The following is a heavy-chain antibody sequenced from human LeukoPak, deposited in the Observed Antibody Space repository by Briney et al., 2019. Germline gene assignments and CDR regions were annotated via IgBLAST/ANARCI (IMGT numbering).Heavy chain of an antibody. D-gene: IGHD6-19*01. CDR1: GGTFSSYA. CDR2: IIPIFGTA. Sequence: SVKVSCKASGGTFSSYAISWVRQAPGQGLEWMGGIIPIFGTANYAQKFQGGVTITADESTSTAYMELSSLRSEDTAVYYCARVAVPMRDRGYDYWGQGTLVTVSS. V-gene: IGHV1-69*01. CDR3: ARVAVPMRDRGYDY. J-gene: IGHJ4*02.